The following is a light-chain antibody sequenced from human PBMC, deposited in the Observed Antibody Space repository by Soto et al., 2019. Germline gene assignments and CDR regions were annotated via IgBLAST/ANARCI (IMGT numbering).Light chain of an antibody. CDR3: QQYNSYPYT. J-gene: IGKJ2*01. CDR2: GAS. CDR1: QDIRNN. Sequence: DIQMTQSPSSLSASVGDRVTITCRASQDIRNNFAWFQQKPGEAPKSLIYGASNLQSGVPSRFSGSGSGTDFTLTIDSLQPEDFATYYCQQYNSYPYTFGLGTKLEIK. V-gene: IGKV1-16*01.